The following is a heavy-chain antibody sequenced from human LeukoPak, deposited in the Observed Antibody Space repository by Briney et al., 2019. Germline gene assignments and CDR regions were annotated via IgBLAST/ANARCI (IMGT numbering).Heavy chain of an antibody. D-gene: IGHD1/OR15-1a*01. CDR2: INGDASSI. V-gene: IGHV3-74*01. CDR1: GFTFSNYW. CDR3: AKGTKPVMTIPDY. J-gene: IGHJ4*02. Sequence: GGSLRLSCAASGFTFSNYWMQWVRQAPGKGLVWVSRINGDASSISYADSVKGRFTISRDNAKNTLYLQMNSLRVEDTAVYYCAKGTKPVMTIPDYWGQGILVTVSS.